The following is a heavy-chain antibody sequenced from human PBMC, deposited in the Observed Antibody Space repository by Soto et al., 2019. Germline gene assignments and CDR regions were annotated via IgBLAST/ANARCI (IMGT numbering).Heavy chain of an antibody. J-gene: IGHJ4*02. V-gene: IGHV3-74*01. CDR1: GFTFSSYW. CDR2: INSDGSST. D-gene: IGHD3-10*01. Sequence: VQLVESGGGLVQPGGSLRLSCAASGFTFSSYWMHWVRQAPGKGLVWVSRINSDGSSTSYADSVKGRFTISRDNAKNTLYLQMNSLRAEDTAVYYCAGTDVTMVRGEGFDYWGQGTLVTVSS. CDR3: AGTDVTMVRGEGFDY.